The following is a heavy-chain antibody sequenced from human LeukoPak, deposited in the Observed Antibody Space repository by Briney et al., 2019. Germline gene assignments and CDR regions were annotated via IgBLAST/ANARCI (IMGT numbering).Heavy chain of an antibody. CDR3: ASGVYYYYYYMDV. D-gene: IGHD3-10*01. CDR1: GGTFSSYA. CDR2: IIPIFGTA. Sequence: GASVKVSCKASGGTFSSYAISWVRQAPGQGLEWMGGIIPIFGTANYAQKFRGRVTITADKSTSTAYMELSSLRSEDTAVYYCASGVYYYYYYMDVWGKGTTVTVSS. V-gene: IGHV1-69*06. J-gene: IGHJ6*03.